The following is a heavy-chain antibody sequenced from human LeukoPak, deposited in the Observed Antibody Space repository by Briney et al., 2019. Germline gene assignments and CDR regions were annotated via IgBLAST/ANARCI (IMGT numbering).Heavy chain of an antibody. CDR2: IYYSGST. D-gene: IGHD6-13*01. J-gene: IGHJ4*02. Sequence: SGTLSLTCTVSGGSISSYYWSWIRQPPGKGLEWIGYIYYSGSTNYNPSLKSRVTISVDTSKNQFSLKLSSVTAADTAVYYCASIGYSSSWYYFDYWGQGTLVTVSS. CDR1: GGSISSYY. V-gene: IGHV4-59*01. CDR3: ASIGYSSSWYYFDY.